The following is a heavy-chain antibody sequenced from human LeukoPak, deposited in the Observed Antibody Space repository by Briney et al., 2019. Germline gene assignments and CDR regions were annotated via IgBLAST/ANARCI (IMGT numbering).Heavy chain of an antibody. Sequence: GGSLKLSCAASGFTFSNYAMSRVRQAPGKGLEWVVNIKQDGSEKYYVDSVKGRFTISRDNSKNTLYLQMNSLRAEDTAVYYCARDGLVGATDYYYYGMDVWGQGTTVTVSS. J-gene: IGHJ6*02. V-gene: IGHV3-7*03. CDR1: GFTFSNYA. CDR2: IKQDGSEK. D-gene: IGHD1-26*01. CDR3: ARDGLVGATDYYYYGMDV.